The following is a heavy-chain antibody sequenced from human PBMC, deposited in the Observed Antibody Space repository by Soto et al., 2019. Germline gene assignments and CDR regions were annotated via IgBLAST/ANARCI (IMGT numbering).Heavy chain of an antibody. CDR1: GFTFSSYA. V-gene: IGHV3-64D*08. D-gene: IGHD1-26*01. CDR3: VRSQWELRDFDI. Sequence: GGSLRLSCSASGFTFSSYAMHWVRQAPGKGLEYVSAISSNGGSTYYGDSVKGRITIARVNSKNTLYLQMGSLRAEDTAVYYCVRSQWELRDFDIWGQGTMVTVSS. CDR2: ISSNGGST. J-gene: IGHJ3*02.